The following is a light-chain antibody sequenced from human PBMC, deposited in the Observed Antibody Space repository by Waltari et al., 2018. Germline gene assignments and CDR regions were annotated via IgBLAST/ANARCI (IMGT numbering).Light chain of an antibody. CDR1: QSVSSNY. Sequence: ELVLTQSPGTLSLSPGQSATLSCRASQSVSSNYLAWYQQKPGQAPRLLIFAASNRAAGIPDRFSGSGSGTDFTLTISRLEPEHFAVYYCQQYGSSPWTFGQGTKVEIK. J-gene: IGKJ1*01. CDR3: QQYGSSPWT. V-gene: IGKV3-20*01. CDR2: AAS.